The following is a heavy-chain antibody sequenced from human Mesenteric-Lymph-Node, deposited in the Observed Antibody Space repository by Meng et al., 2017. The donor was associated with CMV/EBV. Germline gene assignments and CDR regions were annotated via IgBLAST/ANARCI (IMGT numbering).Heavy chain of an antibody. CDR3: AGGIAAAGSRWFDP. V-gene: IGHV1-69*02. D-gene: IGHD6-13*01. CDR1: GGTFSSYT. J-gene: IGHJ5*02. Sequence: QFKLVQSGAEVKKPGSSVKVSCKASGGTFSSYTISWVRQAPGQGLEWMGRIIPILGIANYAQKFQGRVTITADKSTSTAYMELSSLRSEDTAVYYCAGGIAAAGSRWFDPWGQGTLVTVSS. CDR2: IIPILGIA.